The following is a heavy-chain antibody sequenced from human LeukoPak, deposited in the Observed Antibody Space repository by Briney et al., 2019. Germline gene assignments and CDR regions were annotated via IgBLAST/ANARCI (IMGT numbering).Heavy chain of an antibody. J-gene: IGHJ5*02. V-gene: IGHV1-2*04. D-gene: IGHD6-13*01. Sequence: GASVKVSCKASGYTFTGYYMHWVRQAPGQGLEWMGWINPNSGGTNYAQKLQGWVTMTRDTSISTAYMELSRLRSDDTAVYYCARVGSSSQPYNWFDPWGQGTLVTVSS. CDR1: GYTFTGYY. CDR3: ARVGSSSQPYNWFDP. CDR2: INPNSGGT.